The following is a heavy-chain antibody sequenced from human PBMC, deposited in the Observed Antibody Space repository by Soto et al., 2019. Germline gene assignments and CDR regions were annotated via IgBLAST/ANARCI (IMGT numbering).Heavy chain of an antibody. Sequence: GGSLRLSCAASGFTFSTYSMNWVRQAPGKGLEWVSSISSNSSYIYYADSVKGRFTISRDNAKNSLYLQMNSLRAEDTAVYYCASHYGDYYYYGMDVWGQGTTVTVSS. D-gene: IGHD4-17*01. J-gene: IGHJ6*02. CDR3: ASHYGDYYYYGMDV. V-gene: IGHV3-21*01. CDR1: GFTFSTYS. CDR2: ISSNSSYI.